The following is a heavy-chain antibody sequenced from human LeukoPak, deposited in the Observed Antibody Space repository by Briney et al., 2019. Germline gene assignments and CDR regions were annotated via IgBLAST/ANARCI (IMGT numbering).Heavy chain of an antibody. D-gene: IGHD3-10*01. CDR2: IYSGGST. Sequence: GGSLRLSCAASGFTVSSNYMSWVRQAPGKGLEWVSVIYSGGSTYYADSVKGRFTISRDHSKNTLYLQMNSLRAEDTAVYYCARPRSTMVRGPRGDYYYYMDVWGKGTTVTVSS. CDR1: GFTVSSNY. CDR3: ARPRSTMVRGPRGDYYYYMDV. J-gene: IGHJ6*03. V-gene: IGHV3-53*01.